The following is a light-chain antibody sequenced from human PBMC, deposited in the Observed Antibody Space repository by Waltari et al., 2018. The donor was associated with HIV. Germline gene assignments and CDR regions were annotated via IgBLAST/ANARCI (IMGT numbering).Light chain of an antibody. CDR1: QSISTNS. V-gene: IGKV3-20*01. CDR2: GAS. J-gene: IGKJ2*01. CDR3: QQYNKSPYT. Sequence: EIVLTQSPGTLSLSPGERATLSCRASQSISTNSLAWYQQKPGQAPRLLLYGASSRATGIPDRFSGGGSGTDFTLTISRLEPEDFAVYYCQQYNKSPYTFGQGTKLDIK.